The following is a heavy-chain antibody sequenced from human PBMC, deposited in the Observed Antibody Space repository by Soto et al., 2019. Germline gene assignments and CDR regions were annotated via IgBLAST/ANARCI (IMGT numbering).Heavy chain of an antibody. J-gene: IGHJ4*02. CDR2: IWYDGSNK. D-gene: IGHD6-19*01. CDR1: GFTFSSYG. V-gene: IGHV3-33*01. CDR3: AGSVAGHPDATFEY. Sequence: GWSLRLSCAASGFTFSSYGMHWVRQAPGKGLEWVAFIWYDGSNKYYADSVKGRFTISRDNSKNTLYLQMNSLRAEDTAVYYCAGSVAGHPDATFEYWGEGTLVTVSS.